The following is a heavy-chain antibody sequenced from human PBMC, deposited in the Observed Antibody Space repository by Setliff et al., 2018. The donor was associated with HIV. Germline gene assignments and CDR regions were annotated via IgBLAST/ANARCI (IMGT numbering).Heavy chain of an antibody. Sequence: PSETLSLTCGVSGVSISTNTYYWGWVRQPPGKGLEWTGSFYYTGSTYYNPSLKSRITILGDTSKNQLPLKLTSVTAADAAVYFCARVIWYSGSWFAFDIWGQGAMVTVSS. D-gene: IGHD6-13*01. CDR3: ARVIWYSGSWFAFDI. CDR1: GVSISTNTYY. CDR2: FYYTGST. V-gene: IGHV4-39*01. J-gene: IGHJ3*02.